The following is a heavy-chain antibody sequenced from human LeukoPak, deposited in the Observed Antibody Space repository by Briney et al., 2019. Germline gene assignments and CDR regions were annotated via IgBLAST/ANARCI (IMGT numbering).Heavy chain of an antibody. Sequence: SETLSLTCTVSGGSISSSSYYWGWIRQPPGKGLEWIGSIYYSGSTYYNPSLKSRVTISVDTSKNQFSLKLSSVTAADTAVYYCARDYGDYYFDYWGQGTLVTVSS. D-gene: IGHD4-17*01. V-gene: IGHV4-39*07. J-gene: IGHJ4*02. CDR1: GGSISSSSYY. CDR2: IYYSGST. CDR3: ARDYGDYYFDY.